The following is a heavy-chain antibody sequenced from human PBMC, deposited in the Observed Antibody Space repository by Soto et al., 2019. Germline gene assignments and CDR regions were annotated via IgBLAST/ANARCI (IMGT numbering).Heavy chain of an antibody. CDR3: ARGKGSHLNWFDP. D-gene: IGHD6-13*01. CDR2: IIPILGTA. CDR1: GGTFSSYA. V-gene: IGHV1-69*13. Sequence: GASVKVSCKASGGTFSSYAISWVRQAPGQGLEWMGGIIPILGTANYAQKFQGRVTITADESTSTAYMELSSLRSEDTAVYYCARGKGSHLNWFDPWGQGTLVTVSS. J-gene: IGHJ5*02.